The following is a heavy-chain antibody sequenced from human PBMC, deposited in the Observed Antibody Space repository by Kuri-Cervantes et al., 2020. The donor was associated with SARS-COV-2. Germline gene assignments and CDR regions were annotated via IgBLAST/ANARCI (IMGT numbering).Heavy chain of an antibody. Sequence: ASVQVSCNAAAYTFSGNYMHWVRQAPGQGLEWMGWINPNSGGTNYAQKFQGWVTMTRDKSISTAYLELSRLRADDTAVYYCAREDGFLGWLLNLPTYYYGIDVWGQGTPVTVSS. CDR1: AYTFSGNY. J-gene: IGHJ6*02. CDR3: AREDGFLGWLLNLPTYYYGIDV. V-gene: IGHV1-2*04. CDR2: INPNSGGT. D-gene: IGHD3-3*01.